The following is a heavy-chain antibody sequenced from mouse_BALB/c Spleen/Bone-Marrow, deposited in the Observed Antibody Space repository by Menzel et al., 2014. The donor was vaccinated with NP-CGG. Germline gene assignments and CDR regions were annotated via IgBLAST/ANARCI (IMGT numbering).Heavy chain of an antibody. CDR2: IDPYNGGT. V-gene: IGHV1S135*01. D-gene: IGHD2-10*02. CDR1: GYAFTSYN. Sequence: VQLKESGPELVKPGASVKVSCKASGYAFTSYNMYWVKQSHGKSLEWIGHIDPYNGGTSYNQNFKGKATLTVDKSSSXXXXXXNSLTSEDSAVYYCAREEYGNGFAYWGQGTLVTVSA. CDR3: AREEYGNGFAY. J-gene: IGHJ3*01.